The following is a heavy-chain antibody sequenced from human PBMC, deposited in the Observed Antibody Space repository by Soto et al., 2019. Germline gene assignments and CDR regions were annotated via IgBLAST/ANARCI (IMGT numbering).Heavy chain of an antibody. J-gene: IGHJ4*02. V-gene: IGHV3-23*01. D-gene: IGHD3-16*02. Sequence: PXGSLRLSCGASGFPFNTHGMAWVRQAPGKGLEWVSGISGGGDRTQYADGVKGRFTISRDNSKNTVDLQMTSLRAEDTATYYCAKTATYDYVWGDYRYFFDHWGQGTVVTSPQ. CDR1: GFPFNTHG. CDR2: ISGGGDRT. CDR3: AKTATYDYVWGDYRYFFDH.